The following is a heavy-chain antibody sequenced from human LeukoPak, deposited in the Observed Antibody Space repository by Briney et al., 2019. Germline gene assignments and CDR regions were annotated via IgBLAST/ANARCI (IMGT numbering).Heavy chain of an antibody. CDR1: GGSISRGDYY. CDR2: IYYSGST. J-gene: IGHJ3*02. D-gene: IGHD4-23*01. CDR3: ASYYGGKSVLMGGDAFDI. Sequence: SETLSLTYTVSGGSISRGDYYWSWIRQPPGKGLEWIGYIYYSGSTYYNPSLKSPVTISVDTSKNQFSLKLSSVAAADTAVYYCASYYGGKSVLMGGDAFDIWGQGTTVTVSS. V-gene: IGHV4-30-4*08.